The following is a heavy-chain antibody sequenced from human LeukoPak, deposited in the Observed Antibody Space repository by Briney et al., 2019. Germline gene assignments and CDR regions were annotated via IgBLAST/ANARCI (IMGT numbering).Heavy chain of an antibody. CDR1: GGSISSGSYY. CDR3: ARVVEDYYDSTGYYYYFDY. J-gene: IGHJ4*02. Sequence: SQTLSLTCTVSGGSISSGSYYWSWIRQPAGKGLEWIGRIYTSGSTNYNPSLKSRVTISVDTSKNQFSLKLSSVTAADTAVYYCARVVEDYYDSTGYYYYFDYWGQGTLVTVSS. D-gene: IGHD3-22*01. CDR2: IYTSGST. V-gene: IGHV4-61*02.